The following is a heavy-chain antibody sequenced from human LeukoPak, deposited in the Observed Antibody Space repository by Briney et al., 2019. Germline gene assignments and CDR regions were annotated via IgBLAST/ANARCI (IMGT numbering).Heavy chain of an antibody. CDR3: ASRIAARPPFDY. CDR1: GGSFSGYY. D-gene: IGHD6-6*01. CDR2: INHSGST. Sequence: KSSETLSLTCAVYGGSFSGYYWSWIRQPPGKGLERIGEINHSGSTNYNPSLKSRVTISVDTSKNQFSLKLSSVTAADTAVYYCASRIAARPPFDYWGQGTLVTVSS. V-gene: IGHV4-34*01. J-gene: IGHJ4*02.